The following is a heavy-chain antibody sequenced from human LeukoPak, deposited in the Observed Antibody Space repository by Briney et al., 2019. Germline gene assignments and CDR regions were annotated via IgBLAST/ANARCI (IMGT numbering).Heavy chain of an antibody. J-gene: IGHJ4*02. D-gene: IGHD6-19*01. Sequence: PSETLSLTCAVYGGSISGYYWSWIRQPPGKGLEWIGEINHSGSTNYNPSLKSRVTISVDTSKNQFSLKLSSVTAADTAVYYCARRQWLRSNYFDYWGQGTLVTVSS. V-gene: IGHV4-34*01. CDR3: ARRQWLRSNYFDY. CDR2: INHSGST. CDR1: GGSISGYY.